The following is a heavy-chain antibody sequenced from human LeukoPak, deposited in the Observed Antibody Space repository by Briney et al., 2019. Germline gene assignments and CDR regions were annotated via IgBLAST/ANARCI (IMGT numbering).Heavy chain of an antibody. J-gene: IGHJ4*02. CDR1: GFTFSSYA. V-gene: IGHV3-23*01. CDR3: ASYYYDSSGYPPLLCY. Sequence: GGSLRLSCAASGFTFSSYAMSWVRQAPGKGLEWVSAISGSGGSTYYADSVKGRFTISRDNSENTLYLQMNSLRAEDTAVYYCASYYYDSSGYPPLLCYWGQGTLVTVSS. D-gene: IGHD3-22*01. CDR2: ISGSGGST.